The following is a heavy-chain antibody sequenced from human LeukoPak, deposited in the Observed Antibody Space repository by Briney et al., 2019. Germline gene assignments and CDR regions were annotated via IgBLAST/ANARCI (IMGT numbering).Heavy chain of an antibody. J-gene: IGHJ4*02. CDR1: GGSISTYH. CDR2: IYYSGST. V-gene: IGHV4-59*01. D-gene: IGHD4-23*01. Sequence: SETLSLTCTVSGGSISTYHWSWIRQPPGKGLEWIGYIYYSGSTSYNPSLKSRVTISLDTSKNQFSLNLRSVTTADTAMYYCARAHYGGNSEFDYWGQGILVTVSS. CDR3: ARAHYGGNSEFDY.